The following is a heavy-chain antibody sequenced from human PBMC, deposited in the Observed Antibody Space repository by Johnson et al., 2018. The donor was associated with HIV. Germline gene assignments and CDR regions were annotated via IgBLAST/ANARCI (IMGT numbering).Heavy chain of an antibody. CDR3: AKSERAAAVPDAFDI. CDR1: GFSFSNFG. V-gene: IGHV3-30*02. J-gene: IGHJ3*02. CDR2: IWYDGSNK. D-gene: IGHD6-13*01. Sequence: QVQLVESGGGVVRPGGSLRLSCAASGFSFSNFGMHWVRQAPGKGLEWVALIWYDGSNKYYADSVKGRFTISRDNSKNTLYLQMNSLRAEDTAVYYCAKSERAAAVPDAFDIWGQGTMVTVSS.